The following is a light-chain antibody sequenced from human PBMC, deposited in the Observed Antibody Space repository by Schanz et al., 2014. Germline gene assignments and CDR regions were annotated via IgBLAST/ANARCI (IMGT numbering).Light chain of an antibody. V-gene: IGKV1-9*01. CDR3: QQATGFPPT. CDR1: QAINTY. CDR2: GAS. J-gene: IGKJ4*01. Sequence: IQLTQSPSSLSASVGDRVTVTCRASQAINTYLAWYQQTPGKAPKLLIFGASTLQGGVPSRFSGSGSGTDFTLTISSLQPEDFATYYCQQATGFPPTFGGGTKVEIK.